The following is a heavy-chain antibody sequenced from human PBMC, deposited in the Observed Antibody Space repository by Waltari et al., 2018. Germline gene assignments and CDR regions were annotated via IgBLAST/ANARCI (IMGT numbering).Heavy chain of an antibody. Sequence: QVQLQQWGAGLLKPSETLSLTCGVRGGSFSSYYWSWIRQSPGKGLEWIGEINHAGNIHYNPSFKSRVTMSIDTARNQFSLEVKSVIAADTAVYFCARISGLYYATPMWGLGTVVTVSS. CDR1: GGSFSSYY. J-gene: IGHJ3*01. CDR3: ARISGLYYATPM. CDR2: INHAGNI. D-gene: IGHD3-16*01. V-gene: IGHV4-34*01.